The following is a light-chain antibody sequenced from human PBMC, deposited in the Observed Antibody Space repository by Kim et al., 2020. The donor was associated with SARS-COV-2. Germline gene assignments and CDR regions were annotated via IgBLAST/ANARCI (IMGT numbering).Light chain of an antibody. Sequence: IVMTQSPATLSVSPGERATLSCRASQSITRNLAWYQQKPGQAPRLLIYDASTRATAIPARFSGSGSGTEFTLTISSLQSEDFAVYYCQQYTNWPPYTFGQGTKLEIK. V-gene: IGKV3-15*01. CDR1: QSITRN. CDR2: DAS. J-gene: IGKJ2*01. CDR3: QQYTNWPPYT.